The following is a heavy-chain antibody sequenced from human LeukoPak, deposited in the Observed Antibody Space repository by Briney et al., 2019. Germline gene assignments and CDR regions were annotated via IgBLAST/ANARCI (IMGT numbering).Heavy chain of an antibody. Sequence: ASVKVSCKASGYTFTGYYMHWVRQAPGQGLEWMGWINPNSGGTNYAQKFQGRVTMTRDTSISTAYMELSRLRSDDTAVYYSARSDYYGSGSYGFDPWGQGTLVTVSS. CDR3: ARSDYYGSGSYGFDP. J-gene: IGHJ5*02. V-gene: IGHV1-2*02. D-gene: IGHD3-10*01. CDR1: GYTFTGYY. CDR2: INPNSGGT.